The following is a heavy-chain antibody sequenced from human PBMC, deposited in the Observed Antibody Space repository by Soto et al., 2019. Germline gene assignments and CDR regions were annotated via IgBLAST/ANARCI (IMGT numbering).Heavy chain of an antibody. D-gene: IGHD3-10*01. CDR3: ARDLLPSTPENYYYYYGMDV. J-gene: IGHJ6*02. CDR2: IIPIFGTA. Sequence: QVQLVQSGAEVKKPGSSVKVSCKASGGTLSSYVISWVRQAPGQGLEWMGGIIPIFGTANYAQKFQGRVTITADESTNTAYMELSSLRSEDTAVYYCARDLLPSTPENYYYYYGMDVWGQGTTVTVSS. CDR1: GGTLSSYV. V-gene: IGHV1-69*01.